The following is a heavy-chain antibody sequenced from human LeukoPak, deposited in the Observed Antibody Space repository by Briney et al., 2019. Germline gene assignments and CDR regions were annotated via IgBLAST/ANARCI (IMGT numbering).Heavy chain of an antibody. D-gene: IGHD3-3*01. CDR1: GFTFSSYW. CDR3: ARSGFWSGYYYYYMDV. CDR2: INSDGSST. Sequence: GGSLRLSRAASGFTFSSYWMHWVRQAPGKGLVWVSRINSDGSSTSYADSVKGRFTISRDNAKNTLYLQMNSLRAEDTAVYYCARSGFWSGYYYYYMDVWGKGTTVTVSS. J-gene: IGHJ6*03. V-gene: IGHV3-74*01.